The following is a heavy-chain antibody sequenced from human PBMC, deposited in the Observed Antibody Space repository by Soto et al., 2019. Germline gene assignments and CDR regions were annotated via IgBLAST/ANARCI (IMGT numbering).Heavy chain of an antibody. CDR3: ARIVAANYYYYMDV. CDR1: GYTFTSYD. D-gene: IGHD2-15*01. J-gene: IGHJ6*03. Sequence: ASVKVSCKASGYTFTSYDINWVRQATGQGLEWMGWISPYNGNTSYAQKLQGRVTMTTDTSTSTAYMELRSLRSDDTAVYYCARIVAANYYYYMDVWGKGTTVTVSS. CDR2: ISPYNGNT. V-gene: IGHV1-18*01.